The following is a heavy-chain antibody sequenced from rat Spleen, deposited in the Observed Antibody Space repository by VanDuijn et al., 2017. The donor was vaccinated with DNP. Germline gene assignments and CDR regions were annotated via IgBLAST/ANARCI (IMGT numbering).Heavy chain of an antibody. CDR2: ISYEGITT. CDR3: ARPGITNHYFDY. V-gene: IGHV5-22*01. Sequence: EVQLVESGGGLVQPGRSLKLSCAASGFTFSDCYMAWVRQAPTKGLEWVAIISYEGITTYYGDSVKGRFTISRDNAKSTIYLQMNSLRSEDTATYYCARPGITNHYFDYWGQGVMVTVSS. J-gene: IGHJ2*01. CDR1: GFTFSDCY. D-gene: IGHD1-4*01.